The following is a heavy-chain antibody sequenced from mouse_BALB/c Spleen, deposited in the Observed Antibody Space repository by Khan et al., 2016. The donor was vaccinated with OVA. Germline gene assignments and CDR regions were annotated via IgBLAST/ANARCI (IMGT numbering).Heavy chain of an antibody. CDR2: INTYTGEP. D-gene: IGHD1-1*01. CDR3: ARPPYVSYTLAY. Sequence: QIQLVQSGPELKKPGETVKISCKASGYTFTNYGMNWVKQSPGKVLKWMGWINTYTGEPTYADDFKGRFAFSLETSASTAYLQINNLKNEDTATHFCARPPYVSYTLAYWGQGTSVSVSS. CDR1: GYTFTNYG. J-gene: IGHJ4*01. V-gene: IGHV9-3-1*01.